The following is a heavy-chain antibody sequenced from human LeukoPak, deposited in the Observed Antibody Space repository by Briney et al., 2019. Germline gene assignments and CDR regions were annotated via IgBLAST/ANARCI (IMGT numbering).Heavy chain of an antibody. Sequence: GGSLRLSCAASGFTFSSYAMSWVRQAPGKGLEWASAISGSGGSTYYADSVKGRFTISRDNSKNTLCLQMNSLRAEDTAVYYCAKPILRYFDWFTSGAYWGQGTLVTVSS. D-gene: IGHD3-9*01. CDR1: GFTFSSYA. V-gene: IGHV3-23*01. J-gene: IGHJ4*02. CDR3: AKPILRYFDWFTSGAY. CDR2: ISGSGGST.